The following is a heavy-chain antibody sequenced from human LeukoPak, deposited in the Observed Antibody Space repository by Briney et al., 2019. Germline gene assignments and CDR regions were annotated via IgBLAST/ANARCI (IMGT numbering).Heavy chain of an antibody. CDR1: GYTFTSYS. J-gene: IGHJ4*02. CDR2: INAGNGNT. CDR3: ARVWGSVDY. D-gene: IGHD3-16*01. V-gene: IGHV1-3*01. Sequence: GASVKVSCKASGYTFTSYSMHWVRQAPGQRLEWMGWINAGNGNTKSSQKLQGRVTITRDTSASSAYMELSSLRSEDTALYYCARVWGSVDYWGQGTLVTVSS.